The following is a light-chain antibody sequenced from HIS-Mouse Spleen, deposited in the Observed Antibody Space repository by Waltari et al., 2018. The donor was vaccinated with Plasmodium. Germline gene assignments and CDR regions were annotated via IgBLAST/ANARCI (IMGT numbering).Light chain of an antibody. CDR3: QQDYNLLT. J-gene: IGKJ4*01. CDR1: QSVSSSY. CDR2: GAS. V-gene: IGKV3D-7*01. Sequence: EIVMTQSPATLSLSPGERATLSCRASQSVSSSYLSWYQQKPGQAPRLLIYGASTRATGIPARFSGSGSGTDFTLTISSLHPEDFAVYYCQQDYNLLTFGGGTKVEIK.